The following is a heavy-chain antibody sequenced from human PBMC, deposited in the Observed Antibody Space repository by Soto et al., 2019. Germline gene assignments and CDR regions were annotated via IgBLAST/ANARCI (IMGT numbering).Heavy chain of an antibody. J-gene: IGHJ6*02. CDR2: IYSGGST. V-gene: IGHV3-53*01. D-gene: IGHD5-18*01. CDR1: GFTVSSNY. CDR3: ARSTVDGYNTCYSYGMDV. Sequence: HPGGSLRLSCAASGFTVSSNYMSWVRQAPGKGLEWVSVIYSGGSTYYADSVKGRFTISRDNSKNTLYLQMNSLRDEDTAVYYCARSTVDGYNTCYSYGMDVSGQGTTVTFFS.